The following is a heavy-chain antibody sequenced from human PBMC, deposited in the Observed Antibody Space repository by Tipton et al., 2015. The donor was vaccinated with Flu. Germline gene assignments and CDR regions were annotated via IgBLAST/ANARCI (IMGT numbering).Heavy chain of an antibody. CDR2: INHSGST. Sequence: GLVKPSETLSLTCAVYGGSFSGYYWSWIRQPPGKGLEWIGEINHSGSTNYNPSLKSRVTISVDTSKNQFSLKLSSVAAADTAVYYCAGKGPQVPVVIKLSVYYYMDVWGKGTTVTVSS. J-gene: IGHJ6*03. CDR1: GGSFSGYY. D-gene: IGHD3-22*01. V-gene: IGHV4-34*01. CDR3: AGKGPQVPVVIKLSVYYYMDV.